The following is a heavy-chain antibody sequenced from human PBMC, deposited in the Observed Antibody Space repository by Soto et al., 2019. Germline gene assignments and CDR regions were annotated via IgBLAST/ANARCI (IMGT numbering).Heavy chain of an antibody. D-gene: IGHD3-22*01. J-gene: IGHJ4*02. CDR1: GGTFSSYA. Sequence: AASVKVSCKASGGTFSSYAISWVRQAPGQGLEWMGGIIPIFGTANYAQKFQGRVTITADESTSTAYMELSSLRSEDTAVYYCAKNHYYDSSGYPRGLSYYFDYWGQGTLVTVSS. V-gene: IGHV1-69*13. CDR3: AKNHYYDSSGYPRGLSYYFDY. CDR2: IIPIFGTA.